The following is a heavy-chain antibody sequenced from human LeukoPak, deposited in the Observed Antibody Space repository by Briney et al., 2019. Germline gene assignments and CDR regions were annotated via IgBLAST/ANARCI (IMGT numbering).Heavy chain of an antibody. CDR3: ARVHSIAVANEWFDP. V-gene: IGHV4-59*01. CDR2: IYYSGST. CDR1: GGSISSYY. D-gene: IGHD6-19*01. J-gene: IGHJ5*02. Sequence: SETLSLTCTVPGGSISSYYWSWIRQPPGKGLEWLGYIYYSGSTNYNPSLKSRVTISVDTSKTQFSLKLSSVTAADTAVYYCARVHSIAVANEWFDPWGQGTLVTVSS.